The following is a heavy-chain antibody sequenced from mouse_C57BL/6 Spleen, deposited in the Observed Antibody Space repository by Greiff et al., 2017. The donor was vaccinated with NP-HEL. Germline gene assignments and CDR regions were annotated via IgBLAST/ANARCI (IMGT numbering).Heavy chain of an antibody. Sequence: QVQLQQPGAELVKPGASVKLSCKASGYTFTSYWMQWVKQRPGQGLEWIGEIVPSDSYTNYNQKFKGKATLTVDTSSSTAYMQPSSLTSEDSAVYYCTREVGEDYDERRFAYWGQGTLVTVSA. CDR1: GYTFTSYW. CDR3: TREVGEDYDERRFAY. J-gene: IGHJ3*01. D-gene: IGHD2-4*01. CDR2: IVPSDSYT. V-gene: IGHV1-50*01.